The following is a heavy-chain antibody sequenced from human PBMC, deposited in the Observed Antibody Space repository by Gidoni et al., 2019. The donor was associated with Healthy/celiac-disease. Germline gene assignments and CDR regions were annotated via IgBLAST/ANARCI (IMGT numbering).Heavy chain of an antibody. D-gene: IGHD2-8*01. CDR1: GGSISSSSYY. J-gene: IGHJ5*02. CDR3: ASMVPTGP. V-gene: IGHV4-39*01. CDR2: IYYSGGT. Sequence: QLQLQESGPGLVKPSETLSLTCTVSGGSISSSSYYWGWFRQPPGKGLEWIGSIYYSGGTYYNPSLKSRVTISVDTSKNQFSLKLSSVTAADTAVYYLASMVPTGPWGQGTLVTVSS.